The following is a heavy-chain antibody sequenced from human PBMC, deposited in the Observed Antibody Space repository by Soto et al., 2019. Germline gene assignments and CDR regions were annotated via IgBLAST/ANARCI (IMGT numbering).Heavy chain of an antibody. V-gene: IGHV3-23*01. D-gene: IGHD5-12*01. Sequence: AGSMRLSCAASGFTFSSYAMSWVRQAPGKGLEWVSAISGSGGSTYYADSVKGRFTISRDNSKNTLYLQMNSLRAEDTAVYYCAKDPGRGYSGYDYFDYWGQGTLVTVSS. CDR2: ISGSGGST. J-gene: IGHJ4*02. CDR3: AKDPGRGYSGYDYFDY. CDR1: GFTFSSYA.